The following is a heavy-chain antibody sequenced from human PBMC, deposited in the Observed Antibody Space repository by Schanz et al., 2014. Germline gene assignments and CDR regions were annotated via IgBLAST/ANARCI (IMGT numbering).Heavy chain of an antibody. Sequence: EVQLVESGGGLIQPGGSLRLSCAASGFGFSSYSMNWVRQAPGKGLEWVSGISGSGASTYYADSVKGRFTMSRDNAKNSVFLQMNSLRAEDTAVYYCVRDSFFAFDYWGQGTLXTVSS. J-gene: IGHJ4*02. CDR3: VRDSFFAFDY. CDR1: GFGFSSYS. CDR2: ISGSGAST. V-gene: IGHV3-48*01. D-gene: IGHD3-3*01.